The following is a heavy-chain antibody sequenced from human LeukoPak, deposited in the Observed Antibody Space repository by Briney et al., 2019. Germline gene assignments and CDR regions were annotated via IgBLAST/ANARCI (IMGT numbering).Heavy chain of an antibody. CDR1: GGTFSSYA. V-gene: IGHV1-69*13. J-gene: IGHJ5*02. Sequence: SVKVSCKASGGTFSSYAISWVRQAPGQGLEWMGGIIPIFGTANYAQKFQGRVTITADESTSTAYMELSSLRSEDTAVYYCARETRRYSNPSSWFDPWGQGTLVTVSS. D-gene: IGHD4-11*01. CDR2: IIPIFGTA. CDR3: ARETRRYSNPSSWFDP.